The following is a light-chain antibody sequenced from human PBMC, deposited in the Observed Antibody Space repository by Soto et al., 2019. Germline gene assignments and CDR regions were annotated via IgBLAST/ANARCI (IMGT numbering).Light chain of an antibody. Sequence: EIVLTQSPGTLSLSPGERATLSCRASQSISSSYLAWYQQKPGQAPRLLIYAASSRATGITDRVSGSGSGTDFTLTISRLEPEDFAVYFWQHYGSSPYTFGQGTKLEIK. J-gene: IGKJ2*01. CDR3: QHYGSSPYT. CDR1: QSISSSY. CDR2: AAS. V-gene: IGKV3-20*01.